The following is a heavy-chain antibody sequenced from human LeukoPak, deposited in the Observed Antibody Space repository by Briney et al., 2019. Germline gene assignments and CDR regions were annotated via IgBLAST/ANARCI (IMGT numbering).Heavy chain of an antibody. CDR1: GFTFSNYA. D-gene: IGHD2-2*01. J-gene: IGHJ4*02. Sequence: GGSLRLSCAASGFTFSNYAMSWVRQAPGKGLEWVSAVTGSSVGTYYADSVNGRFTIYRDNSKNSLYLKMNSLRAEDTAVYYCAKEVSGCSSTSCYPFDYWGQGTLVTVSS. CDR3: AKEVSGCSSTSCYPFDY. V-gene: IGHV3-23*01. CDR2: VTGSSVGT.